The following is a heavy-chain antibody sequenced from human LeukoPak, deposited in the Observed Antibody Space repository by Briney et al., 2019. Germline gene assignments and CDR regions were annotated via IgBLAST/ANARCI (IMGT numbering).Heavy chain of an antibody. V-gene: IGHV1-18*01. D-gene: IGHD2-2*01. Sequence: APVKVSCKASGYTFTSYGISWVRQAPGQGLEWMGWISAYNGNTNYAQKLQGRVTMTTDTSTSTAYMELRSLRSDDTAVYYCAREEAAAMRLAGGPDYWGQGTLVTVSS. CDR3: AREEAAAMRLAGGPDY. CDR1: GYTFTSYG. CDR2: ISAYNGNT. J-gene: IGHJ4*02.